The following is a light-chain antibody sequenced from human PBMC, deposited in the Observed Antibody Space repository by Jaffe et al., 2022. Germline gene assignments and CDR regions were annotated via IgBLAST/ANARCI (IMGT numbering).Light chain of an antibody. CDR3: QQSNSTPKT. Sequence: DIQMTQSPSSLSASVGDRVTITCRAGQTISNYLNWYQQKPGKAPKLLIYGASSLQSGVPSRFTGSGSGTDFTLTISSLQPEDCATYYCQQSNSTPKTFGQGTKVEIK. J-gene: IGKJ1*01. CDR1: QTISNY. CDR2: GAS. V-gene: IGKV1-39*01.